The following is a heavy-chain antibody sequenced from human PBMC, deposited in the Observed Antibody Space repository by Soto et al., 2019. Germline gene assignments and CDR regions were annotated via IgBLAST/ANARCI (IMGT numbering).Heavy chain of an antibody. V-gene: IGHV3-23*01. CDR3: ATGLSAGKGSPTDF. CDR1: GFTFSSFA. D-gene: IGHD6-13*01. Sequence: GGSLRLSCAASGFTFSSFAMSWVRQAPGKGLDWVSAISGSGGSTYSADSVKGRFTISRDNSKNTLYLQMSSLRAEDTAVYYCATGLSAGKGSPTDFWGQGSLVTVSS. CDR2: ISGSGGST. J-gene: IGHJ4*02.